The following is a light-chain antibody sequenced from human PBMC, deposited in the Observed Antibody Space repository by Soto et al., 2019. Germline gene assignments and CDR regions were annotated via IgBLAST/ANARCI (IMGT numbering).Light chain of an antibody. V-gene: IGLV2-8*01. CDR1: XSDVGGYNY. CDR3: SSYAGSGV. Sequence: QSVLTQPPSASGSPGQSVAISCTGTXSDVGGYNYVSWYQQHPGKAPKLIIYEVNKRPSGVPDRFSGSKSGNTASLTVSGLQXEDXADYYCSSYAGSGVFGGGTKLTVL. J-gene: IGLJ3*02. CDR2: EVN.